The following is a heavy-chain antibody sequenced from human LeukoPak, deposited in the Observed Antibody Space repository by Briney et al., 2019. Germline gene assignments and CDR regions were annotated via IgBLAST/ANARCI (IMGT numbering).Heavy chain of an antibody. J-gene: IGHJ4*02. V-gene: IGHV3-30-3*01. D-gene: IGHD1-26*01. CDR3: AREVWGIVGATTYFDY. CDR1: GFTFSSYA. Sequence: PGRSLRLSCAASGFTFSSYAMHWVRQAPGKGLEWVAVISYDGSNKYYADSVKGRFTISRDNSKKTLYLQMNSLRAEDTAVYYCAREVWGIVGATTYFDYWGQGTLVTVSS. CDR2: ISYDGSNK.